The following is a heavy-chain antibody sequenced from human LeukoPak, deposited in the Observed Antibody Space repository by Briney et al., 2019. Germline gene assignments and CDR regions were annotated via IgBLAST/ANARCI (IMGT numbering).Heavy chain of an antibody. D-gene: IGHD3-10*01. J-gene: IGHJ4*02. V-gene: IGHV3-7*01. CDR2: INQDGSEQ. CDR1: GFTFSSYW. CDR3: ARETYGSGSYYFDY. Sequence: GGSLRLSCAASGFTFSSYWMSWVRQAPGKGLEWVANINQDGSEQYYVDSVKGRFTISRDNAKNSLYLQMNSLRAEDTAVYYCARETYGSGSYYFDYWGQGTLATVSS.